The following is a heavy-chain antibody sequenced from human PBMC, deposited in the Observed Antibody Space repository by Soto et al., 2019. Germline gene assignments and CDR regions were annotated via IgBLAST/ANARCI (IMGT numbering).Heavy chain of an antibody. D-gene: IGHD5-12*01. Sequence: SETLSLTCSVSGASINHNYWSWIRQSPGRGLEWIGFVYYTGTTTTKYNPSLQSRVAMSVDSPKNQFSLKLTSMTAADTAFYYCAKYRRTAAEGYRIDFWGPGTLVTVSS. V-gene: IGHV4-59*01. CDR3: AKYRRTAAEGYRIDF. CDR2: VYYTGTT. J-gene: IGHJ4*02. CDR1: GASINHNY.